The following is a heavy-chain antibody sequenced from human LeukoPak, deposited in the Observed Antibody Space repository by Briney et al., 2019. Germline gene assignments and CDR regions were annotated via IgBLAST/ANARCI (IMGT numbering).Heavy chain of an antibody. CDR1: RFTFSNYV. J-gene: IGHJ4*02. CDR2: ISGSGGST. CDR3: AKDREITGTTYFDY. D-gene: IGHD1-20*01. V-gene: IGHV3-23*01. Sequence: GGSLRLSCAASRFTFSNYVMHWVRQAPGKGLEWVSAISGSGGSTYYADSVKGRFTISRDNSKNTLYLQMNSLRAEDTAVYYCAKDREITGTTYFDYWGQGTLVTVSS.